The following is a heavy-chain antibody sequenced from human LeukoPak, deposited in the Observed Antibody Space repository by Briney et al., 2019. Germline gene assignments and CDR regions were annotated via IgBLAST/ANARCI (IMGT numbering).Heavy chain of an antibody. V-gene: IGHV3-48*01. CDR3: AREAGGRMVADYYYYGMDV. CDR1: GFTFSSYS. D-gene: IGHD4/OR15-4a*01. CDR2: ISSSSSTI. J-gene: IGHJ6*02. Sequence: GSLRLSCAASGFTFSSYSMNWVRQAPGKGLEWVSYISSSSSTIYYADSVKGRFTISRDNAKNSLYLQMNSLRAEDTAAYYCAREAGGRMVADYYYYGMDVWGQGTTVTVSS.